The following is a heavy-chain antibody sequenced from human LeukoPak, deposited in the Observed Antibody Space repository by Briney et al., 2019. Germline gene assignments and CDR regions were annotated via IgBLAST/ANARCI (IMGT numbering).Heavy chain of an antibody. CDR2: ISGSGGST. V-gene: IGHV3-23*01. J-gene: IGHJ4*02. Sequence: GGSLRLSCAASGFDFTAYGMSWVRQAPGKGLEWVSGISGSGGSTYYADSVKGRFTISRDNSKNTLYLQMNSLRAEDTAVYYCAKDGWELGFYDYWGQGTLVIVSS. CDR1: GFDFTAYG. CDR3: AKDGWELGFYDY. D-gene: IGHD1-26*01.